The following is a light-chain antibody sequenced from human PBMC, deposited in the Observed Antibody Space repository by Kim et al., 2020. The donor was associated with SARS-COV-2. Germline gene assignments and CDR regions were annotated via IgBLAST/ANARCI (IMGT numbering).Light chain of an antibody. Sequence: QSALTQPRSVSGSPGQSVTISCTGTSSDVGGHNYVSWYQQYPNKAPKLLIYEVTKRPSGAPDRFSGSKSGNTASLTISGLQAEDEAEYYCCSYGGTYCLYVRFGGGTQLTVL. J-gene: IGLJ2*01. V-gene: IGLV2-11*01. CDR2: EVT. CDR3: CSYGGTYCLYVR. CDR1: SSDVGGHNY.